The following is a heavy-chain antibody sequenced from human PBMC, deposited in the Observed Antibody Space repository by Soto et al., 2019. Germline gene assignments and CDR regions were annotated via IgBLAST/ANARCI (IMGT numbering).Heavy chain of an antibody. D-gene: IGHD5-18*01. CDR3: ARGTLGWTQLSPYMDV. CDR1: GYTFTSHD. CDR2: MNPKSGNT. V-gene: IGHV1-8*01. Sequence: ASVKVSCKASGYTFTSHDVNWVRQATGQGLEWMGWMNPKSGNTVYAQKFQGRVTMTRNTSIGTAYMELSSLRSEDTAVYYCARGTLGWTQLSPYMDVWGKGSPVTVSS. J-gene: IGHJ6*03.